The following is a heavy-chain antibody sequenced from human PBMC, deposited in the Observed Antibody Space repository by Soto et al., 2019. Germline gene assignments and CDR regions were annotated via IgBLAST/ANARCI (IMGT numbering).Heavy chain of an antibody. J-gene: IGHJ5*02. CDR2: ISGYNGNT. CDR3: ARGPRYCSSTTCFAGVNWFDP. D-gene: IGHD2-2*01. Sequence: ASLKVSCKASGFTLNEFGVSWVRQAPGQGLEWMGWISGYNGNTNYAQKVQGRVTMTTDTSTNTAYMELRSLTSDDTAVYYCARGPRYCSSTTCFAGVNWFDPWGQGTPVTVSS. CDR1: GFTLNEFG. V-gene: IGHV1-18*01.